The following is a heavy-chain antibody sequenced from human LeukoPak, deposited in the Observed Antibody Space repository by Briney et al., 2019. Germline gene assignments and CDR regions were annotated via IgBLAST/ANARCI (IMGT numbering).Heavy chain of an antibody. V-gene: IGHV4-61*02. J-gene: IGHJ5*02. CDR3: ARVVGRGSYPDP. Sequence: PSQTLSLTCTVSGGSISRGSYYWSWIRQPAGKGLEWIGRIYTSGSTNYNPSLKSRVTISVDTSNNQFSLKLSSVTAADTAVYYCARVVGRGSYPDPWGQGTLVTASS. CDR2: IYTSGST. CDR1: GGSISRGSYY. D-gene: IGHD1-26*01.